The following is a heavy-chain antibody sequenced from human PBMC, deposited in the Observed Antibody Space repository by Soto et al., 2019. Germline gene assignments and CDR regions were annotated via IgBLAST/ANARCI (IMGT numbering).Heavy chain of an antibody. D-gene: IGHD2-21*01. CDR3: ATSEFH. J-gene: IGHJ4*02. Sequence: SETQSLTCPVSGGYIRSSSYYWGWIRQPPGKGLEWIGSINYSGSTYYNPSLKSRVTISVDTSKNQFSLKLSSVTAADTAVYYCATSEFHWGQGTLVTVSS. V-gene: IGHV4-39*01. CDR1: GGYIRSSSYY. CDR2: INYSGST.